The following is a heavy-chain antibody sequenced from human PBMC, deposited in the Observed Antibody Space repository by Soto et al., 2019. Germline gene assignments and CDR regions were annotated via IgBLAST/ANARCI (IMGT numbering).Heavy chain of an antibody. CDR3: AGPGAGTDAFDI. D-gene: IGHD1-1*01. Sequence: SVKVSCKASGGTFSSYAISWVRQAPGQGLEWMGGIIPIFGTANYAQKFQGRVTITADESTSAAYMELSSLRSEDTAVYYCAGPGAGTDAFDIWGQGTMVTVSS. V-gene: IGHV1-69*13. J-gene: IGHJ3*02. CDR2: IIPIFGTA. CDR1: GGTFSSYA.